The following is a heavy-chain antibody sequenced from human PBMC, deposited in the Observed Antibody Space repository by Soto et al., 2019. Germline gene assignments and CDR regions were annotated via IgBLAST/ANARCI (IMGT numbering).Heavy chain of an antibody. CDR1: GFTFSSYT. D-gene: IGHD7-27*01. CDR2: ISGSGSST. V-gene: IGHV3-23*01. Sequence: PGGSLRLSCAASGFTFSSYTMSWVRQAPGKGLELVSTISGSGSSTYSADSVKGRFTISRDNSKNTLYLQINSLRVEDTAIYYCAKAWGIDYWGQGTLVTVSS. CDR3: AKAWGIDY. J-gene: IGHJ4*02.